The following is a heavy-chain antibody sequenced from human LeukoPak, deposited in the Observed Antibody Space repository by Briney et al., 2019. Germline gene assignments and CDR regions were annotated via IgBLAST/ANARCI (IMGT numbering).Heavy chain of an antibody. J-gene: IGHJ4*02. CDR3: ARAGSSTIDY. CDR2: INHSGST. CDR1: GGSFSGYY. Sequence: SETLSLTCAVYGGSFSGYYRSWIRQPPGKGLEWIGEINHSGSTNYNPSLKSRVTISVDTSKNQFSLKLSSVTAADTAVYYCARAGSSTIDYWGQGTLVTVSS. V-gene: IGHV4-34*01. D-gene: IGHD2-2*01.